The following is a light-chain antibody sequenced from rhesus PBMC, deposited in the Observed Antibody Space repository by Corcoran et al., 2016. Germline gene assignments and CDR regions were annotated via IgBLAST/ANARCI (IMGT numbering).Light chain of an antibody. CDR3: QQYYSYPPT. J-gene: IGKJ4*01. CDR1: QSVGNN. CDR2: SAS. Sequence: DIQMTQSPSSLSASVGDTVTISCRASQSVGNNLAWYQQKPGQAPTLLIQSASSLQSGAPSRFSGSQAGSDYTLTISGLQAEVIGRYYCQQYYSYPPTFAGGTKV. V-gene: IGKV1-46*01.